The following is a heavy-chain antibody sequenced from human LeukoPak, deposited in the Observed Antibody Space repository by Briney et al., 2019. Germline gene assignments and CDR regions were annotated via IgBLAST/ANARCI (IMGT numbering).Heavy chain of an antibody. J-gene: IGHJ5*02. Sequence: SETLSLTCAVYGGSFSGYYWSWIRQPPGKGLEWIGEINHSGSTNYNPSLKSRVTISVDTSKNQFSLKLSSVTAADTAVYYCARVGPGGGPAEDIVVVPAAMRTRKDWFAPWGQGTLVTVSS. V-gene: IGHV4-34*01. CDR1: GGSFSGYY. D-gene: IGHD2-2*01. CDR3: ARVGPGGGPAEDIVVVPAAMRTRKDWFAP. CDR2: INHSGST.